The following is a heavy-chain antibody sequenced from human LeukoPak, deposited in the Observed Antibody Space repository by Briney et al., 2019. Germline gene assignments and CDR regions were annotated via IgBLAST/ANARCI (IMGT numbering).Heavy chain of an antibody. Sequence: PGGSLRLSCAVSGCTFTNARMSWVRQAPGKGLEWVGRIRSKTEGGSTDYAGSVKGRFTISRDDSKNTLYLQMNSLKSEDTAVYHCSTDYYSSGWQAWGQGTLVTVSS. CDR2: IRSKTEGGST. CDR1: GCTFTNAR. V-gene: IGHV3-15*01. D-gene: IGHD6-19*01. J-gene: IGHJ5*02. CDR3: STDYYSSGWQA.